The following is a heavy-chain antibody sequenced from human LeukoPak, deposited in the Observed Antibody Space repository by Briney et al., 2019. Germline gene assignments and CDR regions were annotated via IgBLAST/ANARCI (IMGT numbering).Heavy chain of an antibody. D-gene: IGHD3-22*01. CDR1: GGSINSGLYY. Sequence: SETLSLTCTVSGGSINSGLYYWGWIRQPPGKGLEWIGRMSYSGSTDYNPSLKSRVTISVDTSKNQFSLRLSSVTAADTAVYYCARDNDSSGYYSGDYYFYYYMGVWGKGTAVTVSS. V-gene: IGHV4-39*07. CDR2: MSYSGST. J-gene: IGHJ6*03. CDR3: ARDNDSSGYYSGDYYFYYYMGV.